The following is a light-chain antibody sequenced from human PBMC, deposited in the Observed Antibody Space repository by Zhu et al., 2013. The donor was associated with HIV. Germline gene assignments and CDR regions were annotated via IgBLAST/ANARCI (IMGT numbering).Light chain of an antibody. Sequence: QSVLMQPPSVSGAPGQRVTISCTGTSSDVEGYNLVSWCQQYPGKAPQLIIYEVTKRPSGVSNRFSGSKSGNTASLTISGLQTEDEADYYCCSYTSSTTLVFGTGTKVT. V-gene: IGLV2-14*02. CDR3: CSYTSSTTLV. CDR2: EVT. CDR1: SSDVEGYNL. J-gene: IGLJ1*01.